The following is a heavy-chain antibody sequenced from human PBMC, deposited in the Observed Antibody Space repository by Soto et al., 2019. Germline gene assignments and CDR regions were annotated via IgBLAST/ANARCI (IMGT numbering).Heavy chain of an antibody. J-gene: IGHJ5*02. CDR1: GGSFSGYY. D-gene: IGHD3-9*01. CDR3: ARGSYDILTGQDDWFDP. Sequence: PSETLSLTCAVYGGSFSGYYWSWIRQPPGKGLEWIGEINHSGSTNYNPSLKSRVTISVDTSKNQFSLKLSSVTAADTAVYYWARGSYDILTGQDDWFDPWGQGTLVT. CDR2: INHSGST. V-gene: IGHV4-34*01.